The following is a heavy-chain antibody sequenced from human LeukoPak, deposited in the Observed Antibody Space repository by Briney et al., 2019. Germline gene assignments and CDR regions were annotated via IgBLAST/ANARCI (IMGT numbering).Heavy chain of an antibody. D-gene: IGHD5-18*01. Sequence: SETLSLTCTVSGGSISSYYWSWIRQPAGKGLEWIGRIYTSGSTNYNPSLKSRVTMSADTSKNQFSLKLSSVTAADTAVYYCARDVDTAMVLLFDPWGQGTLVTVSS. CDR3: ARDVDTAMVLLFDP. V-gene: IGHV4-4*07. CDR2: IYTSGST. CDR1: GGSISSYY. J-gene: IGHJ5*02.